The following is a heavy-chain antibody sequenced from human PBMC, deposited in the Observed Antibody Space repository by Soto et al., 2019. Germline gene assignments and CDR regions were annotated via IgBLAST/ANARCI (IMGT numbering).Heavy chain of an antibody. CDR2: ISGSGGST. Sequence: PGGSLRLSCAASGFTFSSYAMSWVRQAPGKGLEWVSAISGSGGSTYYADSVKGRFTISRDNSKNTLYLQMNSLRAEDTAVYYCAKFCSGGSCYFYYYYGMDVWGQGTTVTVSS. V-gene: IGHV3-23*01. J-gene: IGHJ6*02. CDR3: AKFCSGGSCYFYYYYGMDV. D-gene: IGHD2-15*01. CDR1: GFTFSSYA.